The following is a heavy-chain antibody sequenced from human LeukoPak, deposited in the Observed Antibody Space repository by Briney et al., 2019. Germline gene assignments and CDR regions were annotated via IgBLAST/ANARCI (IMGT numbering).Heavy chain of an antibody. V-gene: IGHV4-39*01. J-gene: IGHJ4*02. D-gene: IGHD3-10*01. CDR1: GASLSSSSNY. Sequence: SETLSLTCSVSGASLSSSSNYWGWIRQPPGKGLEWIGSIYYGGSTSYNPSFKSRVTISAGTSNRQFSLELSSVSAADTAVYYCARTTGSYIDYWGQGTLVTVSS. CDR2: IYYGGST. CDR3: ARTTGSYIDY.